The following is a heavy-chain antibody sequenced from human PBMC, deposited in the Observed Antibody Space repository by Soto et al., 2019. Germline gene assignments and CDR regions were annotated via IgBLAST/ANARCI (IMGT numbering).Heavy chain of an antibody. D-gene: IGHD6-19*01. CDR2: ILSDYNT. CDR3: TRRTSGYFGY. V-gene: IGHV3-23*03. J-gene: IGHJ4*02. Sequence: EVQLLESGGGLVQPGGSLTLSCAASGFTFSDYTMSWVRQAAGKVLECISVILSDYNTYYADSVRGRFTISRDNSKNTLYLEMNSLRAEDTAVYYCTRRTSGYFGYWGQGALVIVSS. CDR1: GFTFSDYT.